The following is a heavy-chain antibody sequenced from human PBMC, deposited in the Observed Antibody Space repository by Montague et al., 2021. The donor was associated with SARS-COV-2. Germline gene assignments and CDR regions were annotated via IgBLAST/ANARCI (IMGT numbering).Heavy chain of an antibody. Sequence: SETLSLTCTVTGGPISGSSDYWGWIRQSPGKGLEWIASVDYSGNTYYSPSLKGRLTISVDTSKSQFSLKSNSVTAADTALYYCARREYSYGWGDWGQGTLVTVSS. J-gene: IGHJ4*02. CDR3: ARREYSYGWGD. CDR2: VDYSGNT. D-gene: IGHD5-18*01. CDR1: GGPISGSSDY. V-gene: IGHV4-39*01.